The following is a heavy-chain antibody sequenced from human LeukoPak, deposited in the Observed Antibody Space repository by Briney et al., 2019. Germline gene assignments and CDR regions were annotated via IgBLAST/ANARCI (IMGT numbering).Heavy chain of an antibody. CDR1: GYTFTSYA. Sequence: GASVKVSCKASGYTFTSYAMNWVRQAPGQGLEWMGWINTNTGNPTYAQGFTGRFVFSLDTSVSTAYLQISSLKAEDTAVYYCARDHDYYDSSGYYPWGQGTLVTVSS. V-gene: IGHV7-4-1*02. CDR2: INTNTGNP. D-gene: IGHD3-22*01. CDR3: ARDHDYYDSSGYYP. J-gene: IGHJ5*02.